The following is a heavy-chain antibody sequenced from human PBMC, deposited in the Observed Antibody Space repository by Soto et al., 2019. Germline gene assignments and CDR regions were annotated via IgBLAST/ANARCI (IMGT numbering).Heavy chain of an antibody. CDR2: ISRDGSSQ. CDR3: AKGRLFLEWLLSNDD. V-gene: IGHV3-30*18. D-gene: IGHD3-3*01. J-gene: IGHJ4*02. CDR1: GFTFKNYG. Sequence: QVQLVESGGGVVQSGRSLRLSCDVSGFTFKNYGMHWVRQAPGKGPEWVAVISRDGSSQYYADPVQGRFTISRDNSKNTLYLQMNSLRPEDTAVYYCAKGRLFLEWLLSNDDWGQGTLVTVSS.